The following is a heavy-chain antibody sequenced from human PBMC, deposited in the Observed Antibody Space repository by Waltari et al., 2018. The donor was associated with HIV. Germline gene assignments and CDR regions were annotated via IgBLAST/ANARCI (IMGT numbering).Heavy chain of an antibody. D-gene: IGHD2-21*01. Sequence: QGQLVQSGAEVKKPGASVKVSCKASGYSFNNYGISWVRQAPGQGLEWRGWVSTYNGNTKYAQNLQGRVTMTTDTATTTAYMDLRSLTSDDTAVYYCARFGDCGGECYRYYYYGMDVWGQGTTVTVSS. CDR1: GYSFNNYG. J-gene: IGHJ6*02. V-gene: IGHV1-18*01. CDR3: ARFGDCGGECYRYYYYGMDV. CDR2: VSTYNGNT.